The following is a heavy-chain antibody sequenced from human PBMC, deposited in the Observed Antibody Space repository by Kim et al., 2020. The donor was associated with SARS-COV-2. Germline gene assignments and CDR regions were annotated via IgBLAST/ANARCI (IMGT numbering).Heavy chain of an antibody. CDR3: ASTRTEGSSYGSLEYYYGM. CDR1: GGTFSSYA. J-gene: IGHJ6*01. D-gene: IGHD5-18*01. CDR2: IIPILGIA. V-gene: IGHV1-69*04. Sequence: SVKVSCKASGGTFSSYAISWVRQAPGQGLDWMGRIIPILGIANYTQKFQGRVTITADKSTSTAYMELSSLRSEATAVYYCASTRTEGSSYGSLEYYYGM.